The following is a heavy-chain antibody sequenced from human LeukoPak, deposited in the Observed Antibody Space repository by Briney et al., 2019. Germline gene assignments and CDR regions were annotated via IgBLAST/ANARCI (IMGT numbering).Heavy chain of an antibody. V-gene: IGHV4-59*08. D-gene: IGHD3-22*01. Sequence: SETLSLTCTVSGGSISSYYWSWIRQPPGKGLEWIGYIYYSGSTNYNPSLKSRVTISVDTSKNQFSLKLSSVTAADTAVYYCARHSYYDSSGYFYWGQGTLVTVSS. CDR2: IYYSGST. CDR1: GGSISSYY. J-gene: IGHJ4*02. CDR3: ARHSYYDSSGYFY.